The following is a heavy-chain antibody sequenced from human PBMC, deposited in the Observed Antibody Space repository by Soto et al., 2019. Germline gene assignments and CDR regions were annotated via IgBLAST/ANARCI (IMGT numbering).Heavy chain of an antibody. CDR3: ARGHHYYDSSGCDQWDAFDI. V-gene: IGHV3-21*01. CDR1: GFTFSSYS. D-gene: IGHD3-22*01. Sequence: EVQLVESGGGLVKPGGSLRLSCAASGFTFSSYSMNWVRQAPGKGLEWVSSISSSSSYIFYADSVKGRFTISRDNAKNSLYLQMNSLRADDTAVYYCARGHHYYDSSGCDQWDAFDIWGQGTMVTVSS. J-gene: IGHJ3*02. CDR2: ISSSSSYI.